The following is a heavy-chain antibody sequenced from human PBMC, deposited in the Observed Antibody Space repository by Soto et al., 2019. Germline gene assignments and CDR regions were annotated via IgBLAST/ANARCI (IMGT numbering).Heavy chain of an antibody. CDR2: ISYNGNT. D-gene: IGHD3-16*02. Sequence: QVQLVQSGAEVKKPGASVKVSCKAFGYTFTNYGITWVRQAPGQGLEWMGWISYNGNTNYAQKYQGRVTMTRDTSISTAYMELSRLRSADTAVYYCARDAGGGDDYVWGSYRLHYWGQGTLVTVSS. CDR1: GYTFTNYG. J-gene: IGHJ4*02. CDR3: ARDAGGGDDYVWGSYRLHY. V-gene: IGHV1-18*04.